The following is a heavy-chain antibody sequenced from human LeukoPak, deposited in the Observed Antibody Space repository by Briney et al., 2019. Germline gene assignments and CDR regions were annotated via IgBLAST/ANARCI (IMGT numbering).Heavy chain of an antibody. D-gene: IGHD2-21*01. J-gene: IGHJ4*02. CDR2: ISSSSSTI. CDR1: GFTFSSYS. V-gene: IGHV3-48*04. Sequence: QPGGSLRLSCAASGFTFSSYSMNWVRQAPGKGLEWVSYISSSSSTIYYADSVKGRFTISRDSAKSSLYLQMNSLRAEDTAVYYCAREVQGGPFVVSIPFDYWGQGTLVTVSS. CDR3: AREVQGGPFVVSIPFDY.